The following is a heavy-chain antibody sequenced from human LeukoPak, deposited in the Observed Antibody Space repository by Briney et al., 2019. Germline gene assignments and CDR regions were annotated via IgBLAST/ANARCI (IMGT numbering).Heavy chain of an antibody. J-gene: IGHJ5*02. CDR2: ISGSGGGT. CDR1: GFTFSNYA. V-gene: IGHV3-23*01. Sequence: GGSLRLSCAASGFTFSNYAMSWVRQAPGKGLEWVSAISGSGGGTYYADSVKGRFTISRDNSKNTLYLQMNSLRAEDTAVYYCAGSSWYAGGNWFDPWGQGTQVTVSS. CDR3: AGSSWYAGGNWFDP. D-gene: IGHD6-13*01.